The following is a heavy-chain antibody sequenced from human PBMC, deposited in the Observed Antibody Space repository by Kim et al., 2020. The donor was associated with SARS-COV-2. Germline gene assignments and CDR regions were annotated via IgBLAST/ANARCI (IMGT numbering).Heavy chain of an antibody. Sequence: SVKGRFNSTRDNAKNSLYLQMNSLGAEDTALYYCAKDVYSGYDLRSDYFDYWGQGTLVTVSS. V-gene: IGHV3-9*01. CDR3: AKDVYSGYDLRSDYFDY. D-gene: IGHD5-12*01. J-gene: IGHJ4*02.